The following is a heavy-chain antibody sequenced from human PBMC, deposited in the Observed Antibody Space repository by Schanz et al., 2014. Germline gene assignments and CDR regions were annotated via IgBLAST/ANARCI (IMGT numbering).Heavy chain of an antibody. Sequence: EVQLVETGGGLIQPGGSLRLSCAASGFSVSHSYMTWVRQSPGKGLEWVSFIYPGGSTYYPDSVKGRFTISRDSSKNTVFLQMNSLRADDTAIYFCARNDYDDVDLSSFYFDHWGQGTLVTDSS. V-gene: IGHV3-53*02. CDR3: ARNDYDDVDLSSFYFDH. CDR2: IYPGGST. J-gene: IGHJ4*02. CDR1: GFSVSHSY. D-gene: IGHD3-22*01.